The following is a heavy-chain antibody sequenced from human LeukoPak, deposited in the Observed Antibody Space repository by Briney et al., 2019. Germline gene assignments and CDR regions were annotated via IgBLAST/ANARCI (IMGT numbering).Heavy chain of an antibody. CDR3: ARDLITAPRAFDI. J-gene: IGHJ3*02. D-gene: IGHD6-25*01. Sequence: GRSLRLSCAASGFTFSSYAMHWVRQAPGKGLEWVAVISYDGSNKYYADSVKGRFTISRDNSKNTLYLQMNSLRAEDTAVYYCARDLITAPRAFDIWGQGTMVTVSS. CDR1: GFTFSSYA. V-gene: IGHV3-30-3*01. CDR2: ISYDGSNK.